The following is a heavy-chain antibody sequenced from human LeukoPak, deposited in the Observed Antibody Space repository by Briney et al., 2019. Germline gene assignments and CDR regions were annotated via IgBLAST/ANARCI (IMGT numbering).Heavy chain of an antibody. V-gene: IGHV3-21*04. CDR1: GFSFSGYS. CDR2: ISPSSSYI. CDR3: AKDIEAGTAGFSFDY. J-gene: IGHJ4*02. D-gene: IGHD2-21*02. Sequence: NPGGSLRLSCAASGFSFSGYSINWVRQAPGKGLEWVSSISPSSSYIYYADSVKGRFTISRDNSKNSLSLQMNSLRTEDTALYYCAKDIEAGTAGFSFDYWGQGTLVAVSS.